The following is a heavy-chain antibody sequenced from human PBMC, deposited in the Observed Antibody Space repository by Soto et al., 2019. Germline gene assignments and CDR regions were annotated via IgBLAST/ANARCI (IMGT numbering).Heavy chain of an antibody. J-gene: IGHJ4*02. CDR2: IYYSGST. D-gene: IGHD2-21*02. V-gene: IGHV4-39*01. CDR1: GGSISSSSYY. Sequence: SETLSLTCTVSGGSISSSSYYWGWIRQPPGKGLEWIGSIYYSGSTYYNPSLKSRVTISVDTSKNQFSLKLSSVTAADTAVYYCARLGGDRGDYWGQGTLVTVSS. CDR3: ARLGGDRGDY.